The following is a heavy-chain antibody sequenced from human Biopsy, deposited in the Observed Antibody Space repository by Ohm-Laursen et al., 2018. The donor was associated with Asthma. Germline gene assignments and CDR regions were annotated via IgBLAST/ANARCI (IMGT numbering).Heavy chain of an antibody. V-gene: IGHV4-30-2*01. CDR2: LYHSGTT. Sequence: TLSLTCAVSGVSVGTRGYSWTWIRQTPGRGLEWIGYLYHSGTTYYNPSLRSRVAILEDKSRNQFSLNLSSVTAADTAVYSCARHMKGVSVFDIWGQGTMVIVSS. D-gene: IGHD3-10*01. J-gene: IGHJ3*02. CDR1: GVSVGTRGYS. CDR3: ARHMKGVSVFDI.